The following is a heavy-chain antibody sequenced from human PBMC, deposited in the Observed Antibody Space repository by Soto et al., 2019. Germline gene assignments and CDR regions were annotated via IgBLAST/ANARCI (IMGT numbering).Heavy chain of an antibody. D-gene: IGHD2-15*01. CDR1: GFTFSSYA. J-gene: IGHJ4*02. CDR2: ISYDGSNK. CDR3: ARDNVVVVVAATYHFDY. Sequence: GWSLRLSCAASGFTFSSYAMHWVRQAPGKGLEWVAVISYDGSNKYYADSVKGRFTISRDNSKNTLYLQMNSLRAEDTAVYYCARDNVVVVVAATYHFDYWGQVTLVTVSS. V-gene: IGHV3-30-3*01.